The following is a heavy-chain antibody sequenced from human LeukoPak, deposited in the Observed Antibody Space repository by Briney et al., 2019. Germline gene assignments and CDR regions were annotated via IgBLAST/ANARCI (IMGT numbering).Heavy chain of an antibody. CDR3: ARAFLTTGPFDY. CDR2: INSDGSST. Sequence: GGSLRLSCAASGFTFSSYWMHWVRQAPGKGLVWVSRINSDGSSTSCADSVKGRFTISRDNAKNTLYLQMNSLRAEDTAVYYCARAFLTTGPFDYWGQGTLVTVSS. J-gene: IGHJ4*02. CDR1: GFTFSSYW. D-gene: IGHD4-17*01. V-gene: IGHV3-74*01.